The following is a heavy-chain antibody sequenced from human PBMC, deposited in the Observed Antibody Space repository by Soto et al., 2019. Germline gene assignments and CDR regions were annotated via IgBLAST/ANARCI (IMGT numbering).Heavy chain of an antibody. V-gene: IGHV1-18*01. CDR1: GYTFSSYH. J-gene: IGHJ4*02. CDR2: ISAYNGKT. Sequence: QVQLMQSGPEVQKPGASVKISCKTSGYTFSSYHISWVRQAPGQGLEWMGWISAYNGKTEYSQRFNDRVAMTTDTSTTTPYLERRSLRSDDTAFYCCARDPPRWLRRGGFDYWGQGTLVTVSS. D-gene: IGHD5-12*01. CDR3: ARDPPRWLRRGGFDY.